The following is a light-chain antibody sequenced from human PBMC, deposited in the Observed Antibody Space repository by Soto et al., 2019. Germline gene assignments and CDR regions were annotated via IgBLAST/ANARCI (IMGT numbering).Light chain of an antibody. CDR2: EVS. CDR1: SSDVGGCDY. J-gene: IGLJ2*01. Sequence: QSALTQPASVSGSPGQSITISCTGTSSDVGGCDYVSWYQQHPGKAPKLMIYEVSNRPSGVSNRFSGSKSGNTASLTISGLQAEDEADYYCSSYATSSTLVFGGGTKLTVL. CDR3: SSYATSSTLV. V-gene: IGLV2-14*01.